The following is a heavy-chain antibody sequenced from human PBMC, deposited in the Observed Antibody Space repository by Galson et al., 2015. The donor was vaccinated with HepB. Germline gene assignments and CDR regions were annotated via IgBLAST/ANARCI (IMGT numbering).Heavy chain of an antibody. CDR1: GYSFTSYW. V-gene: IGHV5-51*01. J-gene: IGHJ6*02. Sequence: QSGAEVKKPGDSLKISCKGSGYSFTSYWIAWVRQMPGKGLEWMGIIYPDDSDTRYSPSFQGQVTISADKSISTAYLQWSSLKASDTAMYYCARRSSSAAGGRGLDVWGHRTTVTVSS. D-gene: IGHD6-6*01. CDR3: ARRSSSAAGGRGLDV. CDR2: IYPDDSDT.